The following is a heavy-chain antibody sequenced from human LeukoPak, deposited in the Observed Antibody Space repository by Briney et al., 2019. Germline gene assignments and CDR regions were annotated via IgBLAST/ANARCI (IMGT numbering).Heavy chain of an antibody. CDR2: ITASGSTI. J-gene: IGHJ2*01. CDR1: GFTFSSYE. CDR3: ARDFNYYDSSGYPHWYFDL. D-gene: IGHD3-22*01. V-gene: IGHV3-48*03. Sequence: PGGSLRLSCAASGFTFSSYEMNWVRQAPGKGLEWVSYITASGSTIYYADSVKGRFTISRDNAKNSLYLQTNSLRAEDTAVYYCARDFNYYDSSGYPHWYFDLWGRGTLVTVSS.